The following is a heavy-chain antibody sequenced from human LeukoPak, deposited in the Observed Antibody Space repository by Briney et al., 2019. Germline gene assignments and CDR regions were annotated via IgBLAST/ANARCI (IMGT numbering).Heavy chain of an antibody. V-gene: IGHV3-48*01. CDR1: GFTFSSYS. D-gene: IGHD3-16*01. J-gene: IGHJ6*03. Sequence: GGSLRLSCAASGFTFSSYSMNWVRQAPGKGLEWVSYISSSSSTIYYADSVKGRFTISRDNAKNSLYLQMNSLRAEDTAVYYALAGYYYYYMDVWGKGTTVTVSS. CDR3: LAGYYYYYMDV. CDR2: ISSSSSTI.